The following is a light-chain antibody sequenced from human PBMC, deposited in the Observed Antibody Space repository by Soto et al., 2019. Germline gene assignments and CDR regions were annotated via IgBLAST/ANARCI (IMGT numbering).Light chain of an antibody. Sequence: DIQMTQSPSTLSPSVGDRVTITCRASQSISSWLAWYQQKPGKAPKLLIFKASSLESGVPSRFSGSGSGTEFTLTISSLQPDDFATYYCLQYSNYWTFGQGTKVEIK. J-gene: IGKJ1*01. CDR1: QSISSW. CDR2: KAS. V-gene: IGKV1-5*03. CDR3: LQYSNYWT.